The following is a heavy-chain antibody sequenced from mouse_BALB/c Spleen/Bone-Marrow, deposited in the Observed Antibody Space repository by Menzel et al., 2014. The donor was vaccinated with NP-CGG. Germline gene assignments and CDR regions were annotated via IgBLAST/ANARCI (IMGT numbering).Heavy chain of an antibody. Sequence: QVQLQQPGAELVMPGASVKMSCKASGYTFTDYWMHWVKQRPGQGLEWIGAIDTSDSYTTYNQNFKDKATLTVDESSSTAYMQFSSLTSEDSAVYYCARRYGYYWYFDVWGAGTTVTVSS. D-gene: IGHD2-2*01. CDR2: IDTSDSYT. V-gene: IGHV1-69*01. J-gene: IGHJ1*01. CDR1: GYTFTDYW. CDR3: ARRYGYYWYFDV.